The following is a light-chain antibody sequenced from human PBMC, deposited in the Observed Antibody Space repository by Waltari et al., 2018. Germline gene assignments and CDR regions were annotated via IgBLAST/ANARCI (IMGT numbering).Light chain of an antibody. CDR2: DAS. Sequence: IVLPQSPDTLSLSPGGKATLSCSASQGVDTYLGWYQQKPGQAPRLIISDASTRATGIPARLGGSGSGTDVTLTLSSLEAEDLARYYCQQRHSGPLTFGGGTKGEVK. CDR3: QQRHSGPLT. V-gene: IGKV3-11*01. J-gene: IGKJ4*01. CDR1: QGVDTY.